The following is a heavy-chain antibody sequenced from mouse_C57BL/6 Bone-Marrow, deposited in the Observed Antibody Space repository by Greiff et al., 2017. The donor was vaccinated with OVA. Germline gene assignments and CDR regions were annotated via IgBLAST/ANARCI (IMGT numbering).Heavy chain of an antibody. CDR1: GFTFSSYG. D-gene: IGHD1-3*01. V-gene: IGHV5-6*02. Sequence: DVKLVESGGDLVKPGGSLKLSCAASGFTFSSYGMSWVRQTPDKRLEWVATISSGGSYTYYPDSVKGRFTISRDNAKNTLYLQMSSLKSEDTAMYYCARHNYPFAYWAKGLWSLSLQ. CDR2: ISSGGSYT. J-gene: IGHJ3*01. CDR3: ARHNYPFAY.